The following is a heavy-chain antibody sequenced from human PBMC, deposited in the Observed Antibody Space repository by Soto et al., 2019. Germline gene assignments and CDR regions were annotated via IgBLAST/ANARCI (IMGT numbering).Heavy chain of an antibody. CDR3: AREFTMVRGERYYGMDV. J-gene: IGHJ6*02. Sequence: PSETLSLTCTVSGDSLSAYYWTWIRQPPGRRLEWIGYNYYSGTTDYNPSLEGRVTISVDTSKSQFSLNLRSVTAADTAVYYCAREFTMVRGERYYGMDVWGQGTAVTVSS. D-gene: IGHD3-10*01. V-gene: IGHV4-59*12. CDR2: NYYSGTT. CDR1: GDSLSAYY.